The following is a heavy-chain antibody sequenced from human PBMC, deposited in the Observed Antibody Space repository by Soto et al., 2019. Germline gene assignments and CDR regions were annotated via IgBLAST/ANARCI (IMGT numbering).Heavy chain of an antibody. CDR2: IKSKTDGGTP. D-gene: IGHD2-21*02. CDR1: GFTVSNAW. J-gene: IGHJ4*02. V-gene: IGHV3-15*01. Sequence: EVQLVESGGGLVKPGGSLRLSCAAPGFTVSNAWMSWVRQAPGKGLEWVGRIKSKTDGGTPYYGAPVKGRFTISRDDSKDTLDLQMNSLKPEDTDVYYCITDKYDTAWHVYWGQGTLVTVSS. CDR3: ITDKYDTAWHVY.